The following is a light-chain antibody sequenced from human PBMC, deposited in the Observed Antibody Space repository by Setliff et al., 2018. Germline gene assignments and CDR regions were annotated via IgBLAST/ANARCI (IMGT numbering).Light chain of an antibody. CDR1: SSDVGGYNY. J-gene: IGLJ1*01. CDR2: DVS. Sequence: QSALTQPASVSGSPGQSITISCTGTSSDVGGYNYVSWYQQHPGKAPKLMIYDVSKRPSGVSNRFSGSKSGNTASLTISGLQAEGEADYYCSSYTSSSTYVFGTGTRSPS. V-gene: IGLV2-14*01. CDR3: SSYTSSSTYV.